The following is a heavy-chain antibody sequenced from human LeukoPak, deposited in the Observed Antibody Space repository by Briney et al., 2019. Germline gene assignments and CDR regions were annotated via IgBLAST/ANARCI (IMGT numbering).Heavy chain of an antibody. V-gene: IGHV1-2*02. CDR1: GYTFTGYY. J-gene: IGHJ5*02. Sequence: ASVKVSCKASGYTFTGYYMHWVRQAPGQGLEWMGWINPNSGGTNYAQKFQGRVTMTRDTSISTAYMELSRLRSDDTAVYYCARAPPHPDNWFDPWGQGTLVTVSS. CDR2: INPNSGGT. CDR3: ARAPPHPDNWFDP.